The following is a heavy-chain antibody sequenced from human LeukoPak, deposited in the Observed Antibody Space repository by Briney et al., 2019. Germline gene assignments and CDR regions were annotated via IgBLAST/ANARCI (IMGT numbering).Heavy chain of an antibody. J-gene: IGHJ6*03. CDR2: INHSGST. CDR1: GGSFSGYY. Sequence: SETLSLTCAVYGGSFSGYYWSWIRQPPGKGLEWIGEINHSGSTNYNPSLKSRVTISVDTSKNQFSLKLSSVTAADTAVYYCARSASEYSSSWYGLGILNYYYYMDVWGKGTTVTISS. V-gene: IGHV4-34*01. D-gene: IGHD6-13*01. CDR3: ARSASEYSSSWYGLGILNYYYYMDV.